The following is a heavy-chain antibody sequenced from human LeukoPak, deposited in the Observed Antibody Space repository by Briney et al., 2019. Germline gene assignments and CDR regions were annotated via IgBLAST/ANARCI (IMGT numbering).Heavy chain of an antibody. CDR2: IYENWRT. CDR1: GGSLGNFF. Sequence: SETLSLTCTVSGGSLGNFFWSWIRQSPGEGLEWIGFIYENWRTSYNTPLKNRVTISVDMSKNQFSLRLTSMTAADTAVYYCARDWELGHWGRGILVTVTS. J-gene: IGHJ4*02. CDR3: ARDWELGH. D-gene: IGHD1-26*01. V-gene: IGHV4-59*01.